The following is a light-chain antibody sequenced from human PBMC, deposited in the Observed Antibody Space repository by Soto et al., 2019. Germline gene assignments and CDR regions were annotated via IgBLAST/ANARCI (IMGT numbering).Light chain of an antibody. V-gene: IGKV3-20*01. CDR3: QQYGASPLT. CDR2: RAS. J-gene: IGKJ4*01. CDR1: QSVSSDY. Sequence: EIVLTQSPSTLSLSAGDRATLSCRASQSVSSDYVAWYQQKPGKTPNVLIYRASIRATGIPERFSGSGSGTDFTLTISRLEPEDFAVYYCQQYGASPLTFGGGTKVDIK.